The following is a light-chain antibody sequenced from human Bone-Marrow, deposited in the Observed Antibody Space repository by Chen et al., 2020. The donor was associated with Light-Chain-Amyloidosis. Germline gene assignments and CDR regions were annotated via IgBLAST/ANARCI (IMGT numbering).Light chain of an antibody. J-gene: IGLJ2*01. Sequence: SYELTQPPPGSVSPGQTARTTCSGDDLPKKYAYWYQQKPGRAPVLVIHRDTERPSGISERFSGSSSGTTATLTISGVQAEDEADYHCQSADSSGTYEVIFGGGTKLTVL. V-gene: IGLV3-25*03. CDR2: RDT. CDR1: DLPKKY. CDR3: QSADSSGTYEVI.